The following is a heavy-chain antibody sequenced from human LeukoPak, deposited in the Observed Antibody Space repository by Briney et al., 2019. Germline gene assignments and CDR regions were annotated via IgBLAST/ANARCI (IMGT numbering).Heavy chain of an antibody. D-gene: IGHD5-24*01. J-gene: IGHJ3*02. CDR2: IYYSGST. CDR3: AREKRDGYGNDAFDI. CDR1: GGSISSYY. Sequence: PSETLSLTCTVSGGSISSYYWSWVRQPPGEGMGWGGYIYYSGSTNYNPSLKSRVTISVDTSKNQFSLKLSSVTAADTAVYYCAREKRDGYGNDAFDIWGQGTMVTVSS. V-gene: IGHV4-59*01.